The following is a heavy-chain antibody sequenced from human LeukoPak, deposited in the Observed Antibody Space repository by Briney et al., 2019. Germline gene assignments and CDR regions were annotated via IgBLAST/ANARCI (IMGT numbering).Heavy chain of an antibody. J-gene: IGHJ3*02. CDR1: GFTFSSYA. CDR3: AKDEGDYGDAFDI. V-gene: IGHV3-30-3*01. D-gene: IGHD4-17*01. Sequence: GRSLRLSCAASGFTFSSYAMHWVRQAPGKGLEWVSVISYDGTNKYYADSVKGRFTISRDNSKNTLYLQMNSLRAEDTAVYYCAKDEGDYGDAFDIWGQGTMVTVSS. CDR2: ISYDGTNK.